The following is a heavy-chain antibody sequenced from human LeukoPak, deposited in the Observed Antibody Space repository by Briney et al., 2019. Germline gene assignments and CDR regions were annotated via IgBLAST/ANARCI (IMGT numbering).Heavy chain of an antibody. D-gene: IGHD3-9*01. J-gene: IGHJ4*02. CDR2: INPNSGGT. V-gene: IGHV1-2*02. CDR1: GYTFTDYY. Sequence: ASVKVSCKTSGYTFTDYYMHWVRQAPGQGLEGMGWINPNSGGTNYAQKFYARVTMTRDTSISTAYMELSRLRSDDTAVFYCARSPDIMTGENFDYWGQGTLVTVSS. CDR3: ARSPDIMTGENFDY.